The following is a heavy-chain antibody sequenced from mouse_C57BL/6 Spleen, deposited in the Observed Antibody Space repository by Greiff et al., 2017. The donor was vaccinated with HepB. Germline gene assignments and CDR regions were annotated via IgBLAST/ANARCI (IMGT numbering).Heavy chain of an antibody. D-gene: IGHD2-3*01. Sequence: VQRVESGPGLVAPSQSLSITCTVSGFSLTSYGVDWVRQSPGKGLEWLGVIWGVGSTNYNSALKSRLSISKGNSKSQVFLKMNSLQTDDTAMYYCASGGDFDGYYPFAYWGQGTLVTVSA. CDR2: IWGVGST. CDR3: ASGGDFDGYYPFAY. CDR1: GFSLTSYG. V-gene: IGHV2-6*01. J-gene: IGHJ3*01.